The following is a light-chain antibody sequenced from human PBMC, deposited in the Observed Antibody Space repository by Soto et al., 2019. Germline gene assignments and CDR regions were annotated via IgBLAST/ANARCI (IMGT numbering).Light chain of an antibody. CDR3: QQYNNWPPWT. J-gene: IGKJ1*01. Sequence: EIVVTQSPSTLSLTTGERATLSCRAIQSISSNYLAWYQQKPGQAPRLLIYGASSRAPGIPDRFSGSGSGTEFTLTISSLQSEDFAVYYCQQYNNWPPWTFGQGTKVDI. CDR2: GAS. V-gene: IGKV3D-15*01. CDR1: QSISSN.